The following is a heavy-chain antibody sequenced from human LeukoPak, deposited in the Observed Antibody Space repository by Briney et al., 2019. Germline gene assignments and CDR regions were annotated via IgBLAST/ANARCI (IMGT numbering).Heavy chain of an antibody. Sequence: GGSLRLSCAASGFTVSSNYMSWVRQAPGKGLEWVSVIYSGGSTYYPDSVKGRFTISRDNSKNTLYLQMNSLRAEDTAVYYCARGDGSSGYDAFDIWGQGTMVTVSS. CDR3: ARGDGSSGYDAFDI. CDR2: IYSGGST. V-gene: IGHV3-53*01. J-gene: IGHJ3*02. CDR1: GFTVSSNY. D-gene: IGHD3-22*01.